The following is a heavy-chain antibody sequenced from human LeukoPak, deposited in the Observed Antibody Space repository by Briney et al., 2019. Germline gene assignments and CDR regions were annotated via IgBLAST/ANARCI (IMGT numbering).Heavy chain of an antibody. V-gene: IGHV3-23*01. D-gene: IGHD5-18*01. J-gene: IGHJ4*02. CDR1: GFSFSSYG. CDR3: AKGSGGYSFGSDF. CDR2: ISGSGGST. Sequence: PGGSLRLSCAASGFSFSSYGMSWVRQAPGKGLEWVSAISGSGGSTYYADSVKGRFTISRDNSKNTLYLQMNSLRVEDSAVYYCAKGSGGYSFGSDFWGQGTLVTVSS.